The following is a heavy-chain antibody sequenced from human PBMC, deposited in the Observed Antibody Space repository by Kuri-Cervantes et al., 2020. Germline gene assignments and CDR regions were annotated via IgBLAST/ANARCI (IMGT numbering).Heavy chain of an antibody. V-gene: IGHV3-7*01. D-gene: IGHD3-10*01. Sequence: GGSLRLSCAASGFTFSSYWMSWVRQAPGKGLEWVANIKQDGSEKYYVDSVKGRFTISRDNAKNSLYLQMNSLRAEDTAVYYCARVADMVRGVITQNDAFDIWGQGTMVTVSS. CDR1: GFTFSSYW. CDR2: IKQDGSEK. CDR3: ARVADMVRGVITQNDAFDI. J-gene: IGHJ3*02.